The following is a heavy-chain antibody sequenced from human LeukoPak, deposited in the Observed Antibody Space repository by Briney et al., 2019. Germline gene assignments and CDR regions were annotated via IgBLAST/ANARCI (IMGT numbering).Heavy chain of an antibody. D-gene: IGHD2-2*02. CDR3: ARVGPVVPAAIALGP. Sequence: SVKVSCKASGGTFSSYAISWVRQAPGQGLEWMGGIIPIFGTANYAQKFQGRVTITADESTSTAYMELSSLRSEDTAVYYCARVGPVVPAAIALGPWGQGTLVTVSS. CDR2: IIPIFGTA. CDR1: GGTFSSYA. V-gene: IGHV1-69*13. J-gene: IGHJ5*02.